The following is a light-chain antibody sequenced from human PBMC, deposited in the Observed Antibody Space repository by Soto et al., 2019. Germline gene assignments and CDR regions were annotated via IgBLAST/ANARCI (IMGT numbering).Light chain of an antibody. CDR3: QQYNNWPT. J-gene: IGKJ1*01. Sequence: EIVMTQSPATLSVSPGERATLSCRASQSVSSNLAWYQQKPGQAPRLLIYGASTRATGIPARFSGSGSGTEFTLTISSLQYEDFAVYYCQQYNNWPTFGQGTKVEIK. CDR2: GAS. CDR1: QSVSSN. V-gene: IGKV3-15*01.